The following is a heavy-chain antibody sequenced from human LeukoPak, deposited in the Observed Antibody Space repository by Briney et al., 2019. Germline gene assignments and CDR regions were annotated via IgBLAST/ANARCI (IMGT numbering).Heavy chain of an antibody. CDR1: GGSISSYY. J-gene: IGHJ4*02. V-gene: IGHV4-59*01. CDR3: ARGGHDYGDPMTDY. D-gene: IGHD4-17*01. CDR2: IYYSGST. Sequence: SETLSLTCTVSGGSISSYYWSWIRQPPGKGLEWIGYIYYSGSTNYNPSLKSRVTISVDTSKNQFSLKLSSVTAADTAVYYCARGGHDYGDPMTDYWGQGTLGTVSS.